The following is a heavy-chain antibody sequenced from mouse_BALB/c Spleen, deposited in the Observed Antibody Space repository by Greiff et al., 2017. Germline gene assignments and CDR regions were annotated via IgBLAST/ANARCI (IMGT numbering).Heavy chain of an antibody. J-gene: IGHJ3*01. D-gene: IGHD2-10*02. Sequence: EVQLVESGGGLVKPGGSLKLSCAASGFTFSDYYMYWVRQTQEKRLEWVATISDGGSYTYYPDSVKGRFTISRDNAKNNLYLQMSSLKSEDTAMYYCARGREYGNYVAYWGQGTLVTVSA. V-gene: IGHV5-4*02. CDR3: ARGREYGNYVAY. CDR1: GFTFSDYY. CDR2: ISDGGSYT.